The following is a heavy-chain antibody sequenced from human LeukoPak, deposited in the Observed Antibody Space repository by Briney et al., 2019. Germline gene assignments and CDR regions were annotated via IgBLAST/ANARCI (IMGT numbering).Heavy chain of an antibody. Sequence: GGSLRLSCAASGFTFSSYWMTWVRQAPGKGLEWVANIKQDGGDKYYVDSVKGRFTISRDNAKNSLYLQMNSLRAEDTAVYYCARGKLYRSPLYYMDVWGKGTMVTVSS. CDR1: GFTFSSYW. CDR2: IKQDGGDK. CDR3: ARGKLYRSPLYYMDV. D-gene: IGHD6-13*01. V-gene: IGHV3-7*01. J-gene: IGHJ6*03.